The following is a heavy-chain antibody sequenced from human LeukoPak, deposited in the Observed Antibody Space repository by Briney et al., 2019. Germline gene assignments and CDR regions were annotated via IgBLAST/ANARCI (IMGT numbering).Heavy chain of an antibody. CDR1: GGSISSGGYY. D-gene: IGHD3-16*01. CDR3: AREFDFNYDYVWGSPVGRYFDY. V-gene: IGHV4-31*03. J-gene: IGHJ4*02. Sequence: SETLSLTCTVSGGSISSGGYYWSWIRQHPGKGLEWIGYIYYNGSTYYNPSLKSRVTISVDTSKNQFSLKLSSVTAADTAVYYCAREFDFNYDYVWGSPVGRYFDYWGQGTLVTVSS. CDR2: IYYNGST.